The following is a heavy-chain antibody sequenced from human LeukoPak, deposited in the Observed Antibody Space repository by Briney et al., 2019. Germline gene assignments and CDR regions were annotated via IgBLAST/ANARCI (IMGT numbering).Heavy chain of an antibody. D-gene: IGHD5-12*01. V-gene: IGHV4-38-2*01. CDR3: ARLGGYEAAYYFDY. CDR1: GYPISSGYY. J-gene: IGHJ4*02. Sequence: SETLSLTCAVSGYPISSGYYWGWSRQPPGKGREWSGSIYHSGSTYYNPSLKSRVTISVDTSKTQFSLKLSSVTAADTAVYYCARLGGYEAAYYFDYWGQGTLVTVSS. CDR2: IYHSGST.